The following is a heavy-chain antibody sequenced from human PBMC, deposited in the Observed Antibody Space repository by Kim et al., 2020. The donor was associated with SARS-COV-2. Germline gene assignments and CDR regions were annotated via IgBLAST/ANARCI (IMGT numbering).Heavy chain of an antibody. CDR3: ASGSSIRIFWNYPDGY. V-gene: IGHV1-2*02. D-gene: IGHD1-7*01. Sequence: ASVKVSCKASGYTFTGYYMHWVRQAPGQGLEWMGWINPNSGGTNYAQKFQGRVTMTRDTSISTAYMELSRLRSDDTAVYYCASGSSIRIFWNYPDGYWGQGTLVTVSS. J-gene: IGHJ4*02. CDR2: INPNSGGT. CDR1: GYTFTGYY.